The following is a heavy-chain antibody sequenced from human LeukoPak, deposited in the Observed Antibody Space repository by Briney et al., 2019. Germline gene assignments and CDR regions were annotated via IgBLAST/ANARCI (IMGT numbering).Heavy chain of an antibody. CDR1: GGSFSGYY. CDR3: ARQDYYGSGSYYY. V-gene: IGHV4-34*01. Sequence: PSETLSLTCAVYGGSFSGYYWSWIRQPPGKGLEWIGEINHSGSTNYNPSLKSRVTISVDTSKNQFSLKLSSVTAADTAVYSCARQDYYGSGSYYYWGQGTLVTVSS. CDR2: INHSGST. J-gene: IGHJ4*02. D-gene: IGHD3-10*01.